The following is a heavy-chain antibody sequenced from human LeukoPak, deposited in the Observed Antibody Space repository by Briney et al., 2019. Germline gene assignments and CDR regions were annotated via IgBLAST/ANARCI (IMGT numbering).Heavy chain of an antibody. J-gene: IGHJ4*02. CDR1: GGSFTGYY. Sequence: PSETLSLTCAVYGGSFTGYYWAWICQPPGKGLEWIGEINHSGRTNYNPALKSRVTISVDMSKNQLSLKLSSVTAADTAVYYCARGFYGSGSQFDYWGQGTLVTVSS. CDR2: INHSGRT. V-gene: IGHV4-34*01. D-gene: IGHD3-10*01. CDR3: ARGFYGSGSQFDY.